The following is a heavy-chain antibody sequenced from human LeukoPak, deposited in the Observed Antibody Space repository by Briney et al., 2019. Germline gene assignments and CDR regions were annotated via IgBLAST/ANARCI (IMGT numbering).Heavy chain of an antibody. J-gene: IGHJ4*02. Sequence: SETLSLTCAVYGGSFSGYYWSWIRQPPGKGLEWIGEINHSGSTNYNPSLKSRVTISVDTSKNQFSLQLSSVTAADTAVYYCARNSYGPYYFDCWGQGTLVTVSS. CDR1: GGSFSGYY. D-gene: IGHD5-18*01. CDR3: ARNSYGPYYFDC. CDR2: INHSGST. V-gene: IGHV4-34*01.